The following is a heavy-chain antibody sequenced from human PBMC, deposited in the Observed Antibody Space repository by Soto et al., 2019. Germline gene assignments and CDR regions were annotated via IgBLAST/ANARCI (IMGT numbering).Heavy chain of an antibody. CDR1: GYNFSIKW. CDR3: ASHTVNGAFDV. V-gene: IGHV5-51*01. Sequence: HGESLKISCKGSGYNFSIKWIAWVRQMPGKGLEWMGIILLRDSITAYSPSFQGQVAISADKSISAAYLHWSSLQASDTAIYYCASHTVNGAFDVWGRGTLVTVSS. CDR2: ILLRDSIT. J-gene: IGHJ3*01. D-gene: IGHD4-17*01.